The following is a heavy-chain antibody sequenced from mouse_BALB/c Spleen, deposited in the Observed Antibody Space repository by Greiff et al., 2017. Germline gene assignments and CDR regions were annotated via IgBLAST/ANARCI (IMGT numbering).Heavy chain of an antibody. CDR1: GYTFTSYW. CDR3: ARSMITTPYAMDY. J-gene: IGHJ4*01. V-gene: IGHV1S132*01. D-gene: IGHD2-4*01. CDR2: IFPGTGTT. Sequence: VQLQQSGAELVKPGASVKLSCKTSGYTFTSYWIQWVKQRPGQGLGWIGEIFPGTGTTYYNEKFKGKATLTIDTSSSTAYMQLSSLTSEDSAVYFCARSMITTPYAMDYWGQGTSVTVSS.